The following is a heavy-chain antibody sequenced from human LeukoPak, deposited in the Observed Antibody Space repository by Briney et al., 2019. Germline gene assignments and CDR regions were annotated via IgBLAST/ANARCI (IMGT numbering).Heavy chain of an antibody. Sequence: GGSLRLSCAASGFTFSSYWMHWVRQAPGKGLVWVSRINRDGSSTSYADSVKGRFTISRDNAKNTLYLQMNSLRAEDTAVYYCAKGRGSYSFYFDYWGQGTLVTVSS. CDR3: AKGRGSYSFYFDY. CDR1: GFTFSSYW. D-gene: IGHD1-26*01. CDR2: INRDGSST. V-gene: IGHV3-74*01. J-gene: IGHJ4*02.